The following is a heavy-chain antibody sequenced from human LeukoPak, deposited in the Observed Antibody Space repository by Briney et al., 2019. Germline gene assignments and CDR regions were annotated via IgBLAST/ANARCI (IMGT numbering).Heavy chain of an antibody. Sequence: ASVKVSCKASGYTFTSYDINWVRPATGQGLEWMGWMNPNSGNTGYAQKFQGRVTMTRDTSTSTAYMELSSLRSEDSAVYYCAREPLRTEHIDYWGQGTLVTVSS. CDR1: GYTFTSYD. CDR3: AREPLRTEHIDY. CDR2: MNPNSGNT. J-gene: IGHJ4*02. V-gene: IGHV1-8*01. D-gene: IGHD1-14*01.